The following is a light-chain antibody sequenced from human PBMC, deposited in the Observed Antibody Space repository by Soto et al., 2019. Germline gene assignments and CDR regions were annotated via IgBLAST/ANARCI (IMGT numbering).Light chain of an antibody. CDR3: QQYGSSPGT. CDR1: HSVSSSY. Sequence: EIVLTQSPGTLSFYPGERATLSCRASHSVSSSYLAWYQQKPGQAPRLLIYGASSRATGIPDRFSGSGSGTDFTLTISRLEPEDFAVYYCQQYGSSPGTFGQGTRLEIK. J-gene: IGKJ5*01. V-gene: IGKV3-20*01. CDR2: GAS.